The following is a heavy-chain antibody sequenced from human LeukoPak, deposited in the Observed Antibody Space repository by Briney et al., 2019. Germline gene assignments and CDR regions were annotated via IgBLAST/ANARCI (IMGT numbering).Heavy chain of an antibody. CDR3: ARAAEISALDN. D-gene: IGHD6-13*01. CDR2: IKQYGSEK. Sequence: GGSLRLSCEASGFRFSNYWMSWVRQAPGKGLEWVATIKQYGSEKYYVDPVKGRFTISRDNAKKSLFLQMDSLRGEDTAVYYCARAAEISALDNWGQGTLVTVSS. J-gene: IGHJ4*02. CDR1: GFRFSNYW. V-gene: IGHV3-7*05.